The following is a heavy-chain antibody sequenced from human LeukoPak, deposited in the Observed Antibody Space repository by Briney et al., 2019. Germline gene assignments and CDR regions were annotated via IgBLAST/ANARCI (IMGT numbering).Heavy chain of an antibody. V-gene: IGHV3-11*04. J-gene: IGHJ3*02. Sequence: GGSLRLSCAASGFTFSDYYMSWIRQTPGKGLEWVSYISSSGGTIYYADSVKGRFTISRDNAKNSLYLQMNSLRAEDTAVYYCASSSSYGDYRRPAFDIWGQGTMVTVSS. D-gene: IGHD4-17*01. CDR1: GFTFSDYY. CDR3: ASSSSYGDYRRPAFDI. CDR2: ISSSGGTI.